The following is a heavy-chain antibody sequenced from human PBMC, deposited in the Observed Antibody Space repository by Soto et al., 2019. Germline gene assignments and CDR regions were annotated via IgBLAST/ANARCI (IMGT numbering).Heavy chain of an antibody. CDR2: IYWNDDK. Sequence: SGPTLVNPTQTLTLTCTFSGFSLSTSGVGVGWIRQPPGKALEWLALIYWNDDKRYSPSLKSRLTITKDTSKNQVVLTMTNMDPVDTATYYCAHSEDYVWGSYRSFDYWGQGTLVTVSS. CDR3: AHSEDYVWGSYRSFDY. CDR1: GFSLSTSGVG. V-gene: IGHV2-5*01. J-gene: IGHJ4*02. D-gene: IGHD3-16*02.